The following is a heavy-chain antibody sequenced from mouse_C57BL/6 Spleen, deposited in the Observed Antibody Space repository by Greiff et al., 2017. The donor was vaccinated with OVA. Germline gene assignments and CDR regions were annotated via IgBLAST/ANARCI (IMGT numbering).Heavy chain of an antibody. Sequence: QVQLQQPGTELVKPGASVKLSCKASGYTFTSYWMHWVKQRPGQGLEWIGNINPSNGGTNYNEKFKSKATLTVDKSSSTAYMQLSSLTSEGSSVYYCARSSYGNYEDYYAMDYWGQGTSVTVSS. D-gene: IGHD2-1*01. J-gene: IGHJ4*01. CDR1: GYTFTSYW. CDR2: INPSNGGT. V-gene: IGHV1-53*01. CDR3: ARSSYGNYEDYYAMDY.